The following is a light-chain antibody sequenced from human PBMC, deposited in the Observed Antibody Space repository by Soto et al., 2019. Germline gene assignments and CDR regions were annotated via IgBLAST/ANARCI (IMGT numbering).Light chain of an antibody. CDR2: DNN. J-gene: IGLJ2*01. V-gene: IGLV1-51*01. CDR1: SSNIGNNY. Sequence: QSVLTQPPSVSAAPGQKVNISCSGSSSNIGNNYVSWYQQHPGTAPKLLIYDNNKRPSGIPDRFSGSKSGTSATLGITGLQTGDEADYYCGTWDSSLSAHVVFGGGTQLTVL. CDR3: GTWDSSLSAHVV.